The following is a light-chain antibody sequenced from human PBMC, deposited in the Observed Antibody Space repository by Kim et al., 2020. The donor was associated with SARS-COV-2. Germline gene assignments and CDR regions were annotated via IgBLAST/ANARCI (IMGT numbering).Light chain of an antibody. CDR2: DVS. CDR1: SSDVGGYNY. V-gene: IGLV2-14*03. Sequence: QSITISCTGTSSDVGGYNYVSWYQQHPGKAPNLMIYDVSNRPSGFSNRFSGSKSGNTASLTISGLQAEDEADYYCSSYTSSSTLEVFGGGTQLTVL. CDR3: SSYTSSSTLEV. J-gene: IGLJ2*01.